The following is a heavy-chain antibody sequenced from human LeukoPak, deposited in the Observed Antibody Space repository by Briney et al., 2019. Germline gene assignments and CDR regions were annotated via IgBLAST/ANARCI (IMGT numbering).Heavy chain of an antibody. CDR1: GFTFSMYW. CDR3: AAGGSAFNI. V-gene: IGHV3-7*01. Sequence: GGSLRLSCAASGFTFSMYWMSWVRQAPGKGLEWVANIKQDGSERNYVDSVKGRFTISRDNAKNSLYLQMNSLRVEDTAIYYCAAGGSAFNIWGQGTMVTVSS. CDR2: IKQDGSER. J-gene: IGHJ3*02. D-gene: IGHD3-16*01.